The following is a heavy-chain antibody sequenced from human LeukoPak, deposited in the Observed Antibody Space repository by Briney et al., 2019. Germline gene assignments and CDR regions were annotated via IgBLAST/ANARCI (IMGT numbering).Heavy chain of an antibody. Sequence: GGSLRLSCAASGFTFSDYAMSWVRQAPGKGLEWVSAISASGGYTYYADSVKGRFTISRDSSKTTLYLQMNSLRAEDTAVYYCAKERGNIPAAAVFDYWGQGTLVTVSS. CDR1: GFTFSDYA. D-gene: IGHD6-13*01. V-gene: IGHV3-23*01. J-gene: IGHJ4*02. CDR3: AKERGNIPAAAVFDY. CDR2: ISASGGYT.